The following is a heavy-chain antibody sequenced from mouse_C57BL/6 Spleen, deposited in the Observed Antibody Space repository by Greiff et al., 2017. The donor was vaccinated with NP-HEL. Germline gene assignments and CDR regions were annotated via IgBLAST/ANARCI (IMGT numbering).Heavy chain of an antibody. CDR3: ARGDYGSWDY. V-gene: IGHV1-19*01. Sequence: EVQLQQSGPVLVKPGASVKMSCKASGYTFTDYYMNWVKQSHGKSLEWIGVINPYNGGTSYNQKFKGKATLTVDKSSSTAYMELNSLTSEDSAVYYCARGDYGSWDYWGQGTTLTVSS. CDR1: GYTFTDYY. D-gene: IGHD1-1*01. J-gene: IGHJ2*01. CDR2: INPYNGGT.